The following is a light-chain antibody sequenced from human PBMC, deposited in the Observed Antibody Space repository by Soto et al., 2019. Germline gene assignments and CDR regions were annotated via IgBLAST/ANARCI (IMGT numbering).Light chain of an antibody. Sequence: DSQRTESPSTLSASVGERVTITGRGSQSISSWLAWYQQKPGKAPKLLIYDASSLESGVPSRFSGSGSGTEFTLTISRLQPDDFATYYCQQYNSYWTFGQGTKVDIK. CDR1: QSISSW. V-gene: IGKV1-5*01. CDR3: QQYNSYWT. J-gene: IGKJ1*01. CDR2: DAS.